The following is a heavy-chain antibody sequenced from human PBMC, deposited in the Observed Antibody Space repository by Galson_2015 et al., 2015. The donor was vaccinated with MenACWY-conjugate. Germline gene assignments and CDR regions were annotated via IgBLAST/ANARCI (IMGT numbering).Heavy chain of an antibody. CDR1: GGFISNYY. D-gene: IGHD3-3*01. Sequence: ATLSLPCPFSGGFISNYYWRGRRPPPGEGQGGIGYIYYSGSTYYEPSLKRRVTISLDTAKKQFYLQLSSVTAADTAVYYCAREDKGVVTIYHYYAMDVWGQGTTVTVSS. CDR2: IYYSGST. V-gene: IGHV4-59*12. J-gene: IGHJ6*02. CDR3: AREDKGVVTIYHYYAMDV.